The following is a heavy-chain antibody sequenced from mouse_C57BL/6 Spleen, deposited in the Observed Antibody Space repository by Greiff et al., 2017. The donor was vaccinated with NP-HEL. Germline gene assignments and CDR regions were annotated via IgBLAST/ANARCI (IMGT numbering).Heavy chain of an antibody. D-gene: IGHD4-1*01. V-gene: IGHV1-50*01. CDR2: IDPSDSYT. J-gene: IGHJ4*01. CDR1: GYTFTSYW. Sequence: QVQLQQPGAELVKPGASVTLSCKASGYTFTSYWMQWVKPRPGQGLEWIGEIDPSDSYTNYNQKFKGQATLTVDTSSSTAYMQLSSLTSEYAAVYYCSRLGTGTSYYYAMDYWGQGTSVTVSS. CDR3: SRLGTGTSYYYAMDY.